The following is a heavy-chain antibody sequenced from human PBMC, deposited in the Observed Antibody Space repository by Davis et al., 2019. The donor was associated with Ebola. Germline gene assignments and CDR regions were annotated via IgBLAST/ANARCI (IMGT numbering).Heavy chain of an antibody. V-gene: IGHV3-23*01. CDR3: AKDNRNIWSEV. D-gene: IGHD2/OR15-2a*01. J-gene: IGHJ3*01. Sequence: GGSLRLSCSASGFIFSTYVMSWVRQAPGKGLEWVSTYGTSADTYYADSVKGRFTISRDNSKNTLYLQMNGLRVEDTAIYYCAKDNRNIWSEVWGQGTNVTVSS. CDR2: GTSADT. CDR1: GFIFSTYV.